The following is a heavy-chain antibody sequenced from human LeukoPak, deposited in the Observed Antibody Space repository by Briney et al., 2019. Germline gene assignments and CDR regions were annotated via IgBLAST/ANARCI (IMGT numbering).Heavy chain of an antibody. D-gene: IGHD6-19*01. CDR3: AKLVGGWENDAFDI. CDR2: ISWNSGSI. V-gene: IGHV3-9*01. CDR1: GFTFDDYA. J-gene: IGHJ3*02. Sequence: GRSLRLSCAASGFTFDDYAMHWVRQAPGKGLEWVSGISWNSGSIGYADSVKGRFTISRDNSKNTLYLQMNSLRAEDTAVYYCAKLVGGWENDAFDIWGQGTMVTVSS.